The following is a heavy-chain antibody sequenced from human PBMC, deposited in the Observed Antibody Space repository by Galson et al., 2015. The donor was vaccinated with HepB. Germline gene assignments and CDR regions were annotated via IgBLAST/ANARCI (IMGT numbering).Heavy chain of an antibody. CDR2: ISYDGSNK. CDR3: ARDVGQQLVVSYYFDY. J-gene: IGHJ4*02. D-gene: IGHD6-13*01. CDR1: GFTFSSYA. Sequence: SLRLSCAASGFTFSSYAMHWVRQAPGKGLEWVAVISYDGSNKYYADSVKGRFTISRDNSKNTLYLQMNSLRAEDTAVYYCARDVGQQLVVSYYFDYWGQGTLVTVSS. V-gene: IGHV3-30*04.